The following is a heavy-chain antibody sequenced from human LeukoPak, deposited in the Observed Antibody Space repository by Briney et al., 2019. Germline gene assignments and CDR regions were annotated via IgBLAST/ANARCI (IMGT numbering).Heavy chain of an antibody. CDR3: ARSRSSSSRYHFDY. CDR1: GFTVSSNY. Sequence: GGSLRLSCAASGFTVSSNYMSWVRQAPGKGLEWVSVIYSGGNTYYADSVTGRFTISRDNSKNTLYLQMNSLRAEDTAVYYCARSRSSSSRYHFDYWGQGTRVTVSS. CDR2: IYSGGNT. J-gene: IGHJ4*02. D-gene: IGHD6-6*01. V-gene: IGHV3-66*01.